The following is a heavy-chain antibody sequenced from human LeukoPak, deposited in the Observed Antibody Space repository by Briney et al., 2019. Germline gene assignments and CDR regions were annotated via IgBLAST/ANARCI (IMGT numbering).Heavy chain of an antibody. CDR2: IYTSGSP. CDR3: ARVRVRGVIIAYYYYGMDV. V-gene: IGHV4-4*09. CDR1: GGSFSGYY. J-gene: IGHJ6*02. D-gene: IGHD3-10*01. Sequence: SETLSLTCTVSGGSFSGYYWSWIRQPPGEGLEWIGFIYTSGSPSYKPSRQSRVTISIDTSNNQFSLRLSSVTAADPAVYYCARVRVRGVIIAYYYYGMDVWGQGTTVTVSS.